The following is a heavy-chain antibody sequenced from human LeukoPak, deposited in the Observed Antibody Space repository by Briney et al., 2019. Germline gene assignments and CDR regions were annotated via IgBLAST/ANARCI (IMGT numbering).Heavy chain of an antibody. Sequence: GSLRLSCAASGFTFSSYEMNWVRQAPGKGLEWVSYISSSGSTIYYADSVKGRFTISRDNAKNSLYLQMNSLRAEDTAVYYCARDPGDAFDIWGQGTMVTVSS. CDR1: GFTFSSYE. D-gene: IGHD7-27*01. CDR3: ARDPGDAFDI. J-gene: IGHJ3*02. V-gene: IGHV3-48*03. CDR2: ISSSGSTI.